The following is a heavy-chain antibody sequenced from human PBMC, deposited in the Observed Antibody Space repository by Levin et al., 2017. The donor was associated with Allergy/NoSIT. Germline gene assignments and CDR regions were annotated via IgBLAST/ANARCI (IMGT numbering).Heavy chain of an antibody. V-gene: IGHV5-10-1*01. CDR2: IDPSDSYT. CDR3: ARHPIRRIAAAVSTWFDP. J-gene: IGHJ5*02. CDR1: GYSFTSYW. Sequence: PGESLKISCKGSGYSFTSYWISWVRQMPGKGLEWMGRIDPSDSYTNYSPSFQGHVTISADKPISTAYLQWSSLKASDTAMYYCARHPIRRIAAAVSTWFDPWGQGTLVTVSS. D-gene: IGHD6-13*01.